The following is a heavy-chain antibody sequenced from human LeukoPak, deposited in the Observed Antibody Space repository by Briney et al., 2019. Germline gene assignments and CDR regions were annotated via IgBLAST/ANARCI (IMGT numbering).Heavy chain of an antibody. D-gene: IGHD3-10*01. CDR3: ARASAGMVRLFDP. J-gene: IGHJ5*02. CDR2: IKQDGSKK. V-gene: IGHV3-7*01. CDR1: GFPFSNYW. Sequence: PGGSLRLSCAASGFPFSNYWMSWVRQAPGKGLEWVANIKQDGSKKYYVDSVKGRFTISRDNAKNTLYLQMNSLRAEDTAVYYCARASAGMVRLFDPWGQGTLVTVSS.